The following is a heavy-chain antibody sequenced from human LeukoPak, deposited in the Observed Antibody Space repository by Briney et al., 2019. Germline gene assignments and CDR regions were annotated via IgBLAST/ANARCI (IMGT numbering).Heavy chain of an antibody. V-gene: IGHV1-2*02. CDR2: TNPNSGGT. CDR1: GYTFTGYY. CDR3: ASINYDFWSGRFDY. D-gene: IGHD3-3*01. Sequence: ASVKVSCKASGYTFTGYYMHWVRQAPGQGLEWMGWTNPNSGGTNYAQKFQGRVTMTRDTSISTAYMELSRLRSDDTAVYYCASINYDFWSGRFDYWGQGTLVTVSS. J-gene: IGHJ4*02.